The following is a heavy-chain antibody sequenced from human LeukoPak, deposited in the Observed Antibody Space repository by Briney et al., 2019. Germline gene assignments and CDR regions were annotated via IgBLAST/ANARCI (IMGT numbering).Heavy chain of an antibody. J-gene: IGHJ5*02. V-gene: IGHV3-23*01. CDR2: ISGSGGST. CDR1: GFTFSSYG. CDR3: AKAFGVLQGWFDP. D-gene: IGHD2/OR15-2a*01. Sequence: GGSLRLSCAASGFTFSSYGMHWVRQAPGKGLEWVSAISGSGGSTYYADSVKGRFTISRDNSKNTLYLQMNSLRAEDTAVYYCAKAFGVLQGWFDPWGQGTLVTVSS.